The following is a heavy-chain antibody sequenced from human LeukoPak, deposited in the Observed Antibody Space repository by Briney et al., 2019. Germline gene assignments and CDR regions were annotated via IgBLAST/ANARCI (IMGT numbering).Heavy chain of an antibody. D-gene: IGHD5-18*01. CDR1: GFTFIKGW. J-gene: IGHJ6*03. V-gene: IGHV3-15*01. Sequence: GGSLRLSCTASGFTFIKGWMSWVRQAPGKGLEWVGRVKSKSDGGTIDYGAPVKGRFTISRDDSKNMLYLQMNSLQTEDTAVYYCTREKEAYNFGLAYYYYYMDVWGKGTTVTVSS. CDR2: VKSKSDGGTI. CDR3: TREKEAYNFGLAYYYYYMDV.